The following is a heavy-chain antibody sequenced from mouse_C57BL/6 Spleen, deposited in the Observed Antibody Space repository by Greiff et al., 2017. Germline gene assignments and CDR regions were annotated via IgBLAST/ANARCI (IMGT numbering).Heavy chain of an antibody. CDR1: GYTFTSYW. CDR2: INPSSGCT. Sequence: QVHVKQSGAELAKPGASVKLSCKASGYTFTSYWMHWVKQRPGQGLEWIGNINPSSGCTKYNEKFKDKATLTVDKSSSTAYMQLSSLTYEDSAVYYCARDGVRGEVGYWGQGTTLTVSS. V-gene: IGHV1-7*01. D-gene: IGHD5-1*01. CDR3: ARDGVRGEVGY. J-gene: IGHJ2*01.